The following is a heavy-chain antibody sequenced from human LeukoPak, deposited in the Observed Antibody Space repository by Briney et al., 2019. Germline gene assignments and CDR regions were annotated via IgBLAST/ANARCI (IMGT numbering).Heavy chain of an antibody. J-gene: IGHJ4*02. D-gene: IGHD1-26*01. CDR2: IWYDGSDK. Sequence: GGSLRLSCAASGFTFSSYGMHWVRQAPGKGLEWVAVIWYDGSDKYYADSVKGRFTISRDNSKNTLYLQMNSLRAEDTAVYYCARDYLAGAIDYWGQGSLVTVSS. CDR1: GFTFSSYG. CDR3: ARDYLAGAIDY. V-gene: IGHV3-33*01.